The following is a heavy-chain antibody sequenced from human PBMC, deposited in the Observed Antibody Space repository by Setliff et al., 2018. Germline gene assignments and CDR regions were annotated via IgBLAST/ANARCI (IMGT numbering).Heavy chain of an antibody. Sequence: SETLSLTCAVYGGSFSGYYWTWIRQPPGKGLEWIGEINHSGSSNYNPSLKSRVTISVDTSKSQFPLNLSSVTAADTAVYYRARGPRYSGSYYVNYWGQGTLVTVSS. V-gene: IGHV4-34*01. CDR2: INHSGSS. CDR3: ARGPRYSGSYYVNY. J-gene: IGHJ4*02. CDR1: GGSFSGYY. D-gene: IGHD1-26*01.